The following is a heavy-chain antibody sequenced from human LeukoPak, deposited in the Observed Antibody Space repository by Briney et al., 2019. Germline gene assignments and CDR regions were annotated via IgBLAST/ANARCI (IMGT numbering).Heavy chain of an antibody. CDR1: GYTFTSYG. J-gene: IGHJ6*02. CDR3: ARDGHTRGYEPVYYYYGMDV. D-gene: IGHD2-15*01. CDR2: ISAYNGNT. Sequence: ASVKVSCKASGYTFTSYGISWVRQAPGQGLEWMGWISAYNGNTNYAQKLQGRVTMTTDTSTSTAYMELRSLRSDDTAVYYCARDGHTRGYEPVYYYYGMDVWGQGTTVTVSS. V-gene: IGHV1-18*01.